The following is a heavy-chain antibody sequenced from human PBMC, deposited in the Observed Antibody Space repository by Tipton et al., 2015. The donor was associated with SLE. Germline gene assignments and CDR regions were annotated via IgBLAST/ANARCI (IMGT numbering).Heavy chain of an antibody. V-gene: IGHV4-59*11. J-gene: IGHJ4*02. CDR3: ARSSGGLVVVGDS. D-gene: IGHD2-15*01. CDR1: GGSISGHY. Sequence: TLSLTCIVSGGSISGHYWSWIRQAPGKGLEWIGYVSYIETTNYNPSFKSRLTISIDTSKNQFFLKLSSVTTADTALYCCARSSGGLVVVGDSWGQGTLVTVSS. CDR2: VSYIETT.